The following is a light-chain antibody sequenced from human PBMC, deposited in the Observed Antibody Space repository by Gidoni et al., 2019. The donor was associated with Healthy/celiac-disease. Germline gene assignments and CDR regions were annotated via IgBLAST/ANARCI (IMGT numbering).Light chain of an antibody. Sequence: IRMTQSPSSFSASTGDSVTITCRASQGISSYLAWYQQKPGKAPKLLIYAASTLQSGVPSRFSGSGSGTDFTLTISCLQSEDFATYYCQQYYSYPLTFGGGTKVEIK. CDR2: AAS. CDR1: QGISSY. CDR3: QQYYSYPLT. V-gene: IGKV1-8*01. J-gene: IGKJ4*01.